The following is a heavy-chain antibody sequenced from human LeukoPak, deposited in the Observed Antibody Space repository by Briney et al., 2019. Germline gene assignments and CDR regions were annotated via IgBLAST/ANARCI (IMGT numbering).Heavy chain of an antibody. CDR2: ISSSGSTI. Sequence: GGSLRLSCAASGFTFSDYYMSWIRQAPGRGLEWVSYISSSGSTIYYADSVKGRFTISRDNAKNSLYLQMNSLRAEDTAVYYCARVSKANWFDPWGQGTLVTVSS. CDR1: GFTFSDYY. V-gene: IGHV3-11*01. CDR3: ARVSKANWFDP. J-gene: IGHJ5*02.